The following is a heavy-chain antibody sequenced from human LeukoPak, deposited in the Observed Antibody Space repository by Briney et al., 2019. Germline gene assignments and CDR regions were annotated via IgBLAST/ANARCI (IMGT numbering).Heavy chain of an antibody. D-gene: IGHD2-15*01. CDR1: GGSINNYY. Sequence: SETLSLTCTVTGGSINNYYWSWIRQPAGKGLEWIGRIYTRGSTNYNPSLKSRVTMSVDTSKNQFSLKLSSVTAADTAVYYCARGRYCSADICSGGDAFDIWGQGTMVSVSS. CDR2: IYTRGST. V-gene: IGHV4-4*07. J-gene: IGHJ3*02. CDR3: ARGRYCSADICSGGDAFDI.